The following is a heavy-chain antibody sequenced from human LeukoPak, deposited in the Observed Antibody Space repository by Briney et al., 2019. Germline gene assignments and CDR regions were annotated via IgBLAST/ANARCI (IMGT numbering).Heavy chain of an antibody. J-gene: IGHJ4*02. CDR3: AKDLVGSYGPNLYYFDY. V-gene: IGHV3-23*01. CDR1: GFTFSSYA. Sequence: GGSLRLSXAASGFTFSSYAMSWVRQAPGKGLEWVSAISGSGGSTYYADSVKGRFTISRDNSKNTLYLQMNSLRAEDTAVYYCAKDLVGSYGPNLYYFDYWGQGTLVTVSS. CDR2: ISGSGGST. D-gene: IGHD5-18*01.